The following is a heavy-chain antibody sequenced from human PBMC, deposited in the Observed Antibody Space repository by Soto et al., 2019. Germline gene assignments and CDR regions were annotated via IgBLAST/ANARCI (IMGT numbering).Heavy chain of an antibody. CDR1: GFTFTSYR. V-gene: IGHV5-51*01. CDR2: IYPGDSDS. J-gene: IGHJ4*02. Sequence: PGESLKISCKGSGFTFTSYRIAWVRQMPGKGLEWMGIIYPGDSDSSYSPSFQGQVTISADKSINTAYLHWSSLKASDTAIYYCAKHEGYCSTTTCSNFDYWGQGTLVTVSS. D-gene: IGHD2-2*01. CDR3: AKHEGYCSTTTCSNFDY.